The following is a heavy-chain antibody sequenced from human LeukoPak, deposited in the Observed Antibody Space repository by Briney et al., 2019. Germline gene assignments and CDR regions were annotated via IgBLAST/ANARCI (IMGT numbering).Heavy chain of an antibody. J-gene: IGHJ4*02. CDR2: ISYDGSNK. Sequence: GGSRRLSCAASGFTFSSYGMHWVRQAPGKGLEWVAVISYDGSNKYYADSVKGRFTISRDNSKNTLYLQMNSLRAEDTAVYYCAKDNGYSSGWHTSYYFDDWGQGTLVTVSS. CDR3: AKDNGYSSGWHTSYYFDD. CDR1: GFTFSSYG. V-gene: IGHV3-30*18. D-gene: IGHD6-19*01.